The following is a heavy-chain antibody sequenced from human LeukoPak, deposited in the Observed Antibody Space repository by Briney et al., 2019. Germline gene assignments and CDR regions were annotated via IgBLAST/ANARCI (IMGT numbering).Heavy chain of an antibody. V-gene: IGHV3-33*01. Sequence: PGRSLRLSCAASGFTFSSYGMHWVRQAPGKGLGWVAVIWYDGSNKYYADSVKGRFTISRDNSKNTLYLQMNSLRAEDTAVYYCARDIRGYNSHPYYFDYWGQGTLVTVSS. D-gene: IGHD5-24*01. CDR3: ARDIRGYNSHPYYFDY. CDR2: IWYDGSNK. J-gene: IGHJ4*02. CDR1: GFTFSSYG.